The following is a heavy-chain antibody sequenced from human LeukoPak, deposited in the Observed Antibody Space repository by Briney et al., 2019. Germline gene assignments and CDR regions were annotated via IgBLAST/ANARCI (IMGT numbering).Heavy chain of an antibody. CDR3: ARDSSVGGSWDY. J-gene: IGHJ4*02. V-gene: IGHV4-59*01. CDR2: IFYSGST. CDR1: GGSISSYY. Sequence: SETLSLTCTVSGGSISSYYWSWIRQPPGKGLEWIGYIFYSGSTNYNPSLKSRVTISVDTSKNQFSLKLSSVTAADTAVYYCARDSSVGGSWDYWGQGTLVTVSS. D-gene: IGHD2-15*01.